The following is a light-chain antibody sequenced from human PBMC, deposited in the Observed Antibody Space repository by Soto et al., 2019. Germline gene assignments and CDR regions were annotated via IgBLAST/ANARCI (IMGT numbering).Light chain of an antibody. Sequence: QSVLTQSPSASGTPGQRVTISCSGSSSNIGSNTVNWYQQLPGTAPKLLIYNNNQRPSGVPDRFSGSKSGTSASLAISGLKSEDEADYYCAAWDDSLNGLVFGTGTKVTVL. J-gene: IGLJ1*01. CDR3: AAWDDSLNGLV. CDR2: NNN. V-gene: IGLV1-44*01. CDR1: SSNIGSNT.